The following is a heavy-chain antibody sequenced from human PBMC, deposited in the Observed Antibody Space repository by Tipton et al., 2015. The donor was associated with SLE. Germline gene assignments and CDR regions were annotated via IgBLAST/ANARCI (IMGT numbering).Heavy chain of an antibody. CDR1: GGSVSSSSKY. Sequence: LRLSCTVSGGSVSSSSKYWAWIRQPPGKGLEWIGSIYYTGTTTYYNSFLKSRVTMSLDTSKNQFSLRLTSVIAADTAVYYCARLHGYSYGLNWFDPWGQGTLISVSS. V-gene: IGHV4-39*07. CDR3: ARLHGYSYGLNWFDP. J-gene: IGHJ5*02. CDR2: IYYTGTTT. D-gene: IGHD5-18*01.